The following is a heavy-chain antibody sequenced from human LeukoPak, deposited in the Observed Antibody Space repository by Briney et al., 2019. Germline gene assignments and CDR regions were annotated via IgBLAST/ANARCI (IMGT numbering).Heavy chain of an antibody. CDR1: GYTFTSYG. CDR3: ARSVGSSSWYSPDY. V-gene: IGHV1-18*01. CDR2: ISAYNGNT. D-gene: IGHD6-13*01. Sequence: ASVKVSCKASGYTFTSYGISWVRQAPGQGLEWMGWISAYNGNTNYAQKLQGRVTMTTDTSTGTAYMELSSLRSEDTAVYFCARSVGSSSWYSPDYWGQGTLVTVSS. J-gene: IGHJ4*02.